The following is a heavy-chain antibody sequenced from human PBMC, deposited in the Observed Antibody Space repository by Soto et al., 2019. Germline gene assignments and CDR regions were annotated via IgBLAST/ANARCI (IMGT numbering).Heavy chain of an antibody. J-gene: IGHJ3*01. CDR1: GFTFNTYA. Sequence: EVQLLESGGGLVQPGGSLRLSCAASGFTFNTYAMNWVRQVPGKGLEWVASISGGGGSTYYADSVKGRFTISRDTSKNTLYLQMNSLSAEDTAVYYCAKGFIVVVTAIRPDDNFDVW. CDR3: AKGFIVVVTAIRPDDNFDV. V-gene: IGHV3-23*01. D-gene: IGHD2-21*02. CDR2: ISGGGGST.